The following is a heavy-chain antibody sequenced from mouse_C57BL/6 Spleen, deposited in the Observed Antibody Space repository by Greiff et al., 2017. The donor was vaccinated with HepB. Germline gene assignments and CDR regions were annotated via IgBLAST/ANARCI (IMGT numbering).Heavy chain of an antibody. D-gene: IGHD2-4*01. J-gene: IGHJ2*01. Sequence: EVQVVESGGDLVKPGGSLKLSCAASGFTFSSYGMPWVRQTPDKRLEWVATISSGGSYTYYPDSVKGRFTISRDNAKNTLYLQMSSLKSEDTAMYYCARHPDDYDVGPYFDYWGQGTTLTVSS. CDR1: GFTFSSYG. V-gene: IGHV5-6*01. CDR2: ISSGGSYT. CDR3: ARHPDDYDVGPYFDY.